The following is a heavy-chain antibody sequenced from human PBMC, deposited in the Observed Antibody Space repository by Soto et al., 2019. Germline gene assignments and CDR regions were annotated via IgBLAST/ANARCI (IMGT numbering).Heavy chain of an antibody. J-gene: IGHJ1*01. CDR2: ISSNGRST. V-gene: IGHV3-64*01. CDR3: ARDRCTNGVCYAPSDD. CDR1: GFIFSTYA. Sequence: EVKLVESGGGLVQPGGSLRLSCATSGFIFSTYAMHWVRQAPGKGLEYVSAISSNGRSTYYANSVKGRFTISRDNSKNTLYLQMDSLRAEDMAVYYCARDRCTNGVCYAPSDDWGQGTLVTVSP. D-gene: IGHD2-8*01.